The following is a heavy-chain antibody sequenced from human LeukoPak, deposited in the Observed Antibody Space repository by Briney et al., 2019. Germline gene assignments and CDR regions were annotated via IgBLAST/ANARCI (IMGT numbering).Heavy chain of an antibody. V-gene: IGHV3-33*01. Sequence: PGGSLRLSCAASGFTFSSYGMHWVRQAPGKGLEWVAVIWYDGSNKYYADSVKGRFTISRDNSKNTLYLQMNSLRAEDTAVYYCARDPGGNQNGLDIWGQGTMVTVSS. J-gene: IGHJ3*02. D-gene: IGHD3-16*01. CDR3: ARDPGGNQNGLDI. CDR2: IWYDGSNK. CDR1: GFTFSSYG.